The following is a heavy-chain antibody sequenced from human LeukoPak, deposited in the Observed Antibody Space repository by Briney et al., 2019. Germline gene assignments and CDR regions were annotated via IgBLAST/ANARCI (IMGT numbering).Heavy chain of an antibody. CDR2: VDSSGNT. V-gene: IGHV4-4*07. D-gene: IGHD6-19*01. CDR3: ARGGGVRTGSGWRPGNWFDP. CDR1: VVSMNGYY. Sequence: SETLSLTCSVSVVSMNGYYWSWLRQSAGNRLEWIGHVDSSGNTNYNPSLESRVTMSVDTSKKQFSLKLTSVTAADTAVYYCARGGGVRTGSGWRPGNWFDPWGQGTLVIVSS. J-gene: IGHJ5*02.